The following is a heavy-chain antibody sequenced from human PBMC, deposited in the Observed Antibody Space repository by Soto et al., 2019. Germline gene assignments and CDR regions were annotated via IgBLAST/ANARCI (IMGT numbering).Heavy chain of an antibody. V-gene: IGHV3-7*05. CDR3: ARDPYDFWSGYWVY. D-gene: IGHD3-3*01. J-gene: IGHJ4*02. Sequence: GGSLRLSCAASGFTFSSYWMSWVRQAPGKGLEWVANIKQDGSEKYYVDSVKGRFTISRDNAKNSLYLQMNSLRAEDTAVYYCARDPYDFWSGYWVYWGQGTLVTVSS. CDR1: GFTFSSYW. CDR2: IKQDGSEK.